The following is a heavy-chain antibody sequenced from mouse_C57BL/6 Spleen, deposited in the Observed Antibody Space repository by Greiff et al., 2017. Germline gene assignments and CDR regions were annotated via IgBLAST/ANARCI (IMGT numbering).Heavy chain of an antibody. D-gene: IGHD3-2*02. V-gene: IGHV5-4*01. CDR3: ARETAQATVDY. CDR1: GFTFSSYA. CDR2: ISDGGSYT. Sequence: EVKVVESGGGLVKPGGSLKLSCAASGFTFSSYAMSWVRQTPEKRLEWVATISDGGSYTYYPDNVKGRFTISRDNAKNNLYLQMSHLKSEDTAMYYCARETAQATVDYWGQGTTLTVSS. J-gene: IGHJ2*01.